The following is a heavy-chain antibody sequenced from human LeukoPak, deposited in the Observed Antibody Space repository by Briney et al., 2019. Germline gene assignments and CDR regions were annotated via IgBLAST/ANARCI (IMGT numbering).Heavy chain of an antibody. CDR3: ARLFFTPPDIVVVPAAITDWFDP. J-gene: IGHJ5*02. Sequence: PSETLSLTCTVSGGSISSSSYYWGWIRQPPGKGLEWIGSIYYSGSTYYNPSLKSRVTISVDTSKNQFSLKLSSVTAADTAVYYCARLFFTPPDIVVVPAAITDWFDPWGQGTLATVSS. CDR2: IYYSGST. V-gene: IGHV4-39*01. CDR1: GGSISSSSYY. D-gene: IGHD2-2*01.